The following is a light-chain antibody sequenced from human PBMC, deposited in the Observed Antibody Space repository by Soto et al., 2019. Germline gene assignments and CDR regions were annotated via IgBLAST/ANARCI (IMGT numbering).Light chain of an antibody. J-gene: IGKJ3*01. Sequence: EIVLTQSPGTLSLSPGERATLSCRASRSVSSNYLAWYQQKPGQAPRLLIYGASSRATGIPDRFSGSGSGTDFTLTISRLEPEDCAVYYCQQYGSSLFTFGPGTKVDI. V-gene: IGKV3-20*01. CDR3: QQYGSSLFT. CDR2: GAS. CDR1: RSVSSNY.